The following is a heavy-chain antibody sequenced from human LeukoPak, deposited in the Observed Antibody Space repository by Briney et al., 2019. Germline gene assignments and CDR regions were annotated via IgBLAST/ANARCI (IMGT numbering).Heavy chain of an antibody. CDR1: GGSISSSSYY. V-gene: IGHV4-39*01. CDR3: ARQYSSGATE. CDR2: IYYSGSA. J-gene: IGHJ4*02. D-gene: IGHD2-15*01. Sequence: SETLSLTCTVSGGSISSSSYYWGWIRQPPGKGLEWIGRIYYSGSAYYNPSLKSRVTISVDTSKNQFSLKLSSVTAADTAVYYCARQYSSGATEWGQGTLVTVSS.